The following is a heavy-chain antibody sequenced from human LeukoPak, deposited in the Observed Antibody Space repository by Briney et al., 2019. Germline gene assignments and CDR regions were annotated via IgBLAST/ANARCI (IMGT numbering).Heavy chain of an antibody. CDR1: GFSFSTSW. V-gene: IGHV3-7*04. CDR2: IKEDGTEN. D-gene: IGHD7-27*01. CDR3: ARDFSWGFDY. Sequence: GGSLRLSCAASGFSFSTSWMSWIRQAPGEGLEWVANIKEDGTENNSADSAKGRFTISRDNARTSLYLQMNSLRVEDTAVYYCARDFSWGFDYWGQGALVTVSS. J-gene: IGHJ4*02.